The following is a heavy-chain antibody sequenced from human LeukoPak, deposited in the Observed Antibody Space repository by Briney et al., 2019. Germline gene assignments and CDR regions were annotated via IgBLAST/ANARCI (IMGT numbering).Heavy chain of an antibody. Sequence: SETLSLTCTVSGGSISSYYWSWIRQPPGKGLEWIGYIYYSGSTNYNPSLKSRVTISVDTSKNQFSLKLSSVTAADTAVYYCARHDPYDIVVVPAAVHFDYWGQGTLVTVSS. D-gene: IGHD2-2*01. CDR2: IYYSGST. V-gene: IGHV4-59*08. CDR3: ARHDPYDIVVVPAAVHFDY. J-gene: IGHJ4*02. CDR1: GGSISSYY.